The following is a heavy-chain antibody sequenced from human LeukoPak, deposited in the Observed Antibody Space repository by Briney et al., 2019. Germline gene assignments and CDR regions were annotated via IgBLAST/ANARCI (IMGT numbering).Heavy chain of an antibody. D-gene: IGHD6-6*01. J-gene: IGHJ5*02. CDR2: INPRGGST. CDR3: ARDAGGPYINSSEWFDP. V-gene: IGHV1-46*01. Sequence: GASVKVSCKASGYTFTSYYMHWVRRAPGQGLEWMGTINPRGGSTSYALKFQGRVTMTRDMSTSTVYMELSSLRSEDTAVYYCARDAGGPYINSSEWFDPWGQGTLVTVSS. CDR1: GYTFTSYY.